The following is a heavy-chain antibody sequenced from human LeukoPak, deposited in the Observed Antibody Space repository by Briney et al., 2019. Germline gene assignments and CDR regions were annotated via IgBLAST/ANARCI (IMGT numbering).Heavy chain of an antibody. D-gene: IGHD2-2*02. Sequence: SVKVSCKASGGTFSIYAISWVRQAPGQGLEWMGGIIPIFGTANYAQKFQGRVTITTDESTSTAYMELSSLRSVDTAVYYCASQGIVVVPAAIIWGYFQHWGQGTLVTVSS. J-gene: IGHJ1*01. CDR2: IIPIFGTA. CDR1: GGTFSIYA. V-gene: IGHV1-69*05. CDR3: ASQGIVVVPAAIIWGYFQH.